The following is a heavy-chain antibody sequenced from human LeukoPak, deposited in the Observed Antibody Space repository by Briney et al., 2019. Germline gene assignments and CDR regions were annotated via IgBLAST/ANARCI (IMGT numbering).Heavy chain of an antibody. J-gene: IGHJ5*02. D-gene: IGHD2-21*02. CDR3: ARNPSWSVVVTWGWFDP. V-gene: IGHV3-21*01. CDR1: GFTFSSYE. CDR2: MSSSSSYI. Sequence: GGSLRLSCAASGFTFSSYEMNWVRQAPGKGLGWVSSMSSSSSYIYYADSVKGRFTISRDNAKNSLYLQMNSLRAEDTAVYYCARNPSWSVVVTWGWFDPWGQGTLVTVSS.